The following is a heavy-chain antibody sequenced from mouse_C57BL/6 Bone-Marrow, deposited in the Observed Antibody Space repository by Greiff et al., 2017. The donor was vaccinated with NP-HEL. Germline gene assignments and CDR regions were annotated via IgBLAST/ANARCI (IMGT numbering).Heavy chain of an antibody. CDR2: IDPENGDT. Sequence: VQLQQSGAELVRPGASVKLSCTASGFNIKDDYMHWVKQRPEQGLEWIGWIDPENGDTEYASKFQGKATITADTSSNTAYLQLSSLTSEDTAVYFCTTGGTTMVTTGGFAYWGQGTLVTVSA. J-gene: IGHJ3*01. CDR3: TTGGTTMVTTGGFAY. CDR1: GFNIKDDY. V-gene: IGHV14-4*01. D-gene: IGHD2-2*01.